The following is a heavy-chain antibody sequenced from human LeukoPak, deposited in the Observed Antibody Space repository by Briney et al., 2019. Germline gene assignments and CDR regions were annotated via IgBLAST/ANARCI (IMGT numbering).Heavy chain of an antibody. J-gene: IGHJ4*02. CDR3: ARESGYCSGGSCLDY. CDR1: GFTFSSYA. V-gene: IGHV3-30*04. D-gene: IGHD2-15*01. Sequence: PGGSLRLSCAASGFTFSSYAMHWVRQAPGKGLEWVAVISYDGSNKYYADSVKGRFTISRDNSKNTLYLQMNSLRAEDTAVYYCARESGYCSGGSCLDYWGQGTLVTVSS. CDR2: ISYDGSNK.